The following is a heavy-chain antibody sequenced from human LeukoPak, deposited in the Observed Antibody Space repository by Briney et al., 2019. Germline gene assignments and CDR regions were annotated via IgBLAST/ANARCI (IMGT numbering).Heavy chain of an antibody. CDR2: IRIDGSGK. D-gene: IGHD6-13*01. CDR1: GFTFSTYY. CDR3: ARVQAAAGYDAFDI. J-gene: IGHJ3*02. Sequence: GGSLRLSCTASGFTFSTYYMAWVRQAPGKWLGCVANIRIDGSGKFYADSVKGRFTISRDNAKNSLYLQMNSLRAEDTAVYYCARVQAAAGYDAFDIWGQGTMVTVSS. V-gene: IGHV3-7*01.